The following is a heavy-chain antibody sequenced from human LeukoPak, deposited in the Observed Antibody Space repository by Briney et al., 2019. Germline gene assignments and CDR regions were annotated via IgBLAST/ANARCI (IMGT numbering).Heavy chain of an antibody. CDR3: AKTTRLASYYDFWSGYQIIDY. CDR1: GFTFSSYA. V-gene: IGHV3-23*01. Sequence: GGSLRLSCAASGFTFSSYAMSWVRQAPGKGLEWVSAISGSGGSTYYADSVKGRFTISRDNSKNTLYLQMNSLRAEDTAVYYCAKTTRLASYYDFWSGYQIIDYWGQGTLVTVSS. D-gene: IGHD3-3*01. CDR2: ISGSGGST. J-gene: IGHJ4*02.